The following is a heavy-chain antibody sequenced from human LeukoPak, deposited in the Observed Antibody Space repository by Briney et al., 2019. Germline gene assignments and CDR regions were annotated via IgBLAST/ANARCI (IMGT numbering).Heavy chain of an antibody. J-gene: IGHJ6*02. CDR3: ARDGTTVTTNYYYGMDV. V-gene: IGHV3-48*03. CDR1: GFTFSSYE. CDR2: ISSSGSTI. D-gene: IGHD4-17*01. Sequence: PGGSLRLSCAASGFTFSSYEMNWVRQAPGKGLEWVSYISSSGSTIYYADSVKGRFTVSRDNAKNSLYLQMNSLRAEDTAVYYCARDGTTVTTNYYYGMDVWGQGTTVTVSS.